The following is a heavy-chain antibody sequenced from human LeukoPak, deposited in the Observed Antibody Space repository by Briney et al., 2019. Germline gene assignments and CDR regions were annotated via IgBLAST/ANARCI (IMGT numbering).Heavy chain of an antibody. V-gene: IGHV4-34*01. Sequence: SGTLSLTCAVYGGTFSGYYWSWIRQPPGKGLEWIGEINHSGSNNYNPSLKSRVTISVDTYKNQFSLKLRSVPAADTDVYYFVGDYSYDSTLGHRFVWFDPWSEGTLVTVSS. CDR3: VGDYSYDSTLGHRFVWFDP. J-gene: IGHJ5*02. CDR2: INHSGSN. CDR1: GGTFSGYY. D-gene: IGHD3-22*01.